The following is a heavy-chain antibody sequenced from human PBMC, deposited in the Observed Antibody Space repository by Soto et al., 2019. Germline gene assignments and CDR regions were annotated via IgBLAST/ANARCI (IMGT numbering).Heavy chain of an antibody. Sequence: QVQLQESGPGLVKPSQTLSLTCTVSGGSISSGGYYWSWIRQHPGKGLEWIGYIYYSGSTYYNPSLKSRVTISVDTSKNQFSLKLSSVTAADTAVYYCARTPIYGDYDLLAFWFDPWGQGTLVTVSS. CDR2: IYYSGST. D-gene: IGHD4-17*01. CDR3: ARTPIYGDYDLLAFWFDP. CDR1: GGSISSGGYY. V-gene: IGHV4-31*03. J-gene: IGHJ5*02.